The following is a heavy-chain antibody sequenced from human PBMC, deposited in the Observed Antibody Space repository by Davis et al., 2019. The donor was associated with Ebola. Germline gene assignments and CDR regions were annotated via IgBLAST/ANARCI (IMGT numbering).Heavy chain of an antibody. CDR1: GFVFSSYV. Sequence: GESLKISCAASGFVFSSYVMSWVRRAPGKGLEWVSTLGTSADTYYADSVKGRFTISRDNSKTTLHLQMNSLRVEDTAMYYCVKDTSNIWFDVWGQGTLVTVSA. V-gene: IGHV3-23*01. CDR2: LGTSADT. D-gene: IGHD2/OR15-2a*01. CDR3: VKDTSNIWFDV. J-gene: IGHJ3*01.